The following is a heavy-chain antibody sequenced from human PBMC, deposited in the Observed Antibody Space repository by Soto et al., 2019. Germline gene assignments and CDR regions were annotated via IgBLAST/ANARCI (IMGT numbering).Heavy chain of an antibody. D-gene: IGHD4-4*01. CDR2: ISAYNGNT. CDR1: GYTFTSYG. V-gene: IGHV1-18*01. CDR3: ARDAADDDYSNYDFDY. J-gene: IGHJ4*02. Sequence: QVQLVQSGAEVKKPGASVKVSCKASGYTFTSYGISWVRQAPGQGLEWMGWISAYNGNTNYAQKLQGRVTITTDTSTSTVYMELRSLRSDDTAVYSCARDAADDDYSNYDFDYWGQGTLVTVSS.